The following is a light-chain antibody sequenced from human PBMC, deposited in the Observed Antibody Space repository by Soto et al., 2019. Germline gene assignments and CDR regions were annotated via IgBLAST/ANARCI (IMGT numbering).Light chain of an antibody. V-gene: IGLV2-23*01. CDR3: CLYAGSSTYV. Sequence: QSVLTQPASVSGSPGQSITISCTGTSSDVGNYNLVSLYQQHPCKAPKLMIYEGSKRPSGVSTRCSGSKSGNTASLTISILQAEDEADYYCCLYAGSSTYVFGTGTKVTVL. CDR1: SSDVGNYNL. CDR2: EGS. J-gene: IGLJ1*01.